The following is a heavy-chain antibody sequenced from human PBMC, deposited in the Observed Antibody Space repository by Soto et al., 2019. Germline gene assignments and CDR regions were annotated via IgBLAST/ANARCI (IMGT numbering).Heavy chain of an antibody. CDR2: ISYDGDNK. CDR1: GFTINNYA. V-gene: IGHV3-30-3*01. D-gene: IGHD3-22*01. Sequence: QVQVVESGGGVVQPGRSLRLSCAASGFTINNYAIHWVRQAPGKGLEWVAVISYDGDNKYYADSVKGRLTISRDNSNNTLYLQMNSLRVEDTAVYYCARDGFLTLIVEFAYWGQGTLVTVSS. J-gene: IGHJ4*02. CDR3: ARDGFLTLIVEFAY.